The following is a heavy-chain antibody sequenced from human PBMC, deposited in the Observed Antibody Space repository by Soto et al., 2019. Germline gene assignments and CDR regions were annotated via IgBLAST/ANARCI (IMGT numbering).Heavy chain of an antibody. D-gene: IGHD3-22*01. Sequence: QVQLVQSGAEVKKPGSSVKVSCKASGGTFSSYAISWVRQAPGQGLEWMGGIIPIFGTSNYAQKFQGRVTITADDSTSTAYMELSGLRSEDTAVYYCARDGTLYDSTAYYYLYWGQGTVVTVSS. CDR3: ARDGTLYDSTAYYYLY. CDR1: GGTFSSYA. CDR2: IIPIFGTS. V-gene: IGHV1-69*01. J-gene: IGHJ4*02.